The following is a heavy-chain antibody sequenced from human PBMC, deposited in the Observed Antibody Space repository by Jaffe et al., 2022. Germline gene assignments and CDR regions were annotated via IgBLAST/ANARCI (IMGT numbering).Heavy chain of an antibody. J-gene: IGHJ6*03. CDR2: ISGSGGST. D-gene: IGHD3-3*01. V-gene: IGHV3-23*01. Sequence: EVQLLESGGGLVQPGGSLRLSCAASGFTFSSYAMSWVRQAPGKGLEWVSAISGSGGSTYYADSVKGRFTISRDNSKNTLYLQMNSLRAEDTAVYYCAKDGPPYYDFWSGYNYYYYMDVWGKGTTVTVSS. CDR1: GFTFSSYA. CDR3: AKDGPPYYDFWSGYNYYYYMDV.